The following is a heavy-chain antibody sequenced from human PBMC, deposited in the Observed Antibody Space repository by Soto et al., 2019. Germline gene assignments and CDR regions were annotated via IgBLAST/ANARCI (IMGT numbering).Heavy chain of an antibody. Sequence: EVQLLESGGGLVQPGGSLRLSCEASGFPFSSYAMSWVRQAPGKGLEWVSVISGSGATTYYADSVKGRFTISRDDSKNTLYLQMNSLRDEDTAVYYCAKDRAGTTYSPVDYWGQGTLVTVSS. J-gene: IGHJ4*02. D-gene: IGHD1-1*01. CDR2: ISGSGATT. V-gene: IGHV3-23*01. CDR1: GFPFSSYA. CDR3: AKDRAGTTYSPVDY.